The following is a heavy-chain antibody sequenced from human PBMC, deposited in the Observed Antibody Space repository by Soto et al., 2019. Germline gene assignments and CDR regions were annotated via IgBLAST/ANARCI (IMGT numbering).Heavy chain of an antibody. V-gene: IGHV1-2*02. Sequence: QVLLVQSGAEVNRPGASVRVSCKASRYTFTSYDIFWVRQSPGQGLEWMGWIKTDSGDTHYAQNFQGRVTMTRDTSISTAYMELNNLLSDDTAVYYCARRSSTYLNEIIYDPWGQGTLVTVSS. CDR3: ARRSSTYLNEIIYDP. CDR2: IKTDSGDT. J-gene: IGHJ5*02. D-gene: IGHD2-2*01. CDR1: RYTFTSYD.